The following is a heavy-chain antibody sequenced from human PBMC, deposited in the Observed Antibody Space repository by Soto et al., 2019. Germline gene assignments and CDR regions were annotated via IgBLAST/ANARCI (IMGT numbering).Heavy chain of an antibody. CDR3: ARVYGCSSLTSYYYRIAV. V-gene: IGHV1-46*01. CDR2: INPSGGST. Sequence: ASVKVSCKASGYTFTSYYMHRVRQAPGQGLEWMGIINPSGGSTSYAQKFQGRVTMTRDTSTSTVYMELSSLRSEDTAVYYCARVYGCSSLTSYYYRIAVSAQGTTVTVSS. CDR1: GYTFTSYY. D-gene: IGHD6-6*01. J-gene: IGHJ6*02.